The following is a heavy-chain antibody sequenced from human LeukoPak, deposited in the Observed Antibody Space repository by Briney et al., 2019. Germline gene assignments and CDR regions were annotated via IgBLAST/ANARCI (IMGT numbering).Heavy chain of an antibody. CDR2: INHSGST. CDR3: ARDTYNWNYIYYYYMDV. J-gene: IGHJ6*03. V-gene: IGHV4-34*01. CDR1: GGSFSGYY. Sequence: PSETLSLTCAVYGGSFSGYYWSWIRQPPGKGLEWIGEINHSGSTNYNPSLKSRVTISVDTSKNQFSLKLSSVTAADTAVYYCARDTYNWNYIYYYYMDVWGKGTTVTVSS. D-gene: IGHD1-7*01.